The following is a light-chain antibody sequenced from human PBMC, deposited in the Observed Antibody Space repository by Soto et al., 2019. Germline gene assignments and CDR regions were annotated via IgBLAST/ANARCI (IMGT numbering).Light chain of an antibody. CDR1: QSVSSN. V-gene: IGKV3-15*01. Sequence: GMTQSPATLSVSPGERATLSCRASQSVSSNLAWYQQKPGQAPRLLIYGASTRATGIPARFSGSGSGTEFTLTISSLQSEDFAVYYCQQYNNWPRRTFGQGTKVDIK. J-gene: IGKJ1*01. CDR2: GAS. CDR3: QQYNNWPRRT.